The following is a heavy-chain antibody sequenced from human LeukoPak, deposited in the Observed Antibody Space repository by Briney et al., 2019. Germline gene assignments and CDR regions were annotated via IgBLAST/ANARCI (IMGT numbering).Heavy chain of an antibody. CDR1: GYTFTSYY. CDR2: INPNSGGT. V-gene: IGHV1-2*02. J-gene: IGHJ6*03. D-gene: IGHD5-18*01. Sequence: ASVKVSCKASGYTFTSYYMHWVRQAPGQGLEWMGWINPNSGGTNYAQKFQGRVTMTRDTSISTAYMELSRLRSDDTAVYYCARDRVQYSYGPKIYYYYYYMDVWGKGTTVTISS. CDR3: ARDRVQYSYGPKIYYYYYYMDV.